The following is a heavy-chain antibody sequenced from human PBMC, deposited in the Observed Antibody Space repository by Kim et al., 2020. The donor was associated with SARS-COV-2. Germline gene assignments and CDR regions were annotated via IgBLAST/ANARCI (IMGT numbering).Heavy chain of an antibody. J-gene: IGHJ4*02. Sequence: SPPLKTRLTITKDTSKNQVVLTMTNMDPVDTATYYCAHRRPYSSSWAFDYWGQGTLVTVSS. V-gene: IGHV2-5*01. D-gene: IGHD6-13*01. CDR3: AHRRPYSSSWAFDY.